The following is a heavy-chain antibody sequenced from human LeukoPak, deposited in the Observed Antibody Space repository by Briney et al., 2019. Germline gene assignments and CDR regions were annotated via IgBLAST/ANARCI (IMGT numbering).Heavy chain of an antibody. V-gene: IGHV1-3*01. CDR1: GYTFTSYA. Sequence: GASVKVSCTASGYTFTSYAMHWVRQAPGQRLEWMGWINAGNGNTKYSQKFQGRVTITRDTSASTAYMELSSLRSEDTAVYYCARLPLRYCTNGVCSPHFDYWGQGTLVTVSS. J-gene: IGHJ4*02. D-gene: IGHD2-8*01. CDR3: ARLPLRYCTNGVCSPHFDY. CDR2: INAGNGNT.